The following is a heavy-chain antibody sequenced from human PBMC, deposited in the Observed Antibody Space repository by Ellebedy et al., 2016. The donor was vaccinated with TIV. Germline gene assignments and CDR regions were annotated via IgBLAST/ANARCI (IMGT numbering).Heavy chain of an antibody. J-gene: IGHJ4*02. CDR3: ARPFCNGLRCYFGEFFFDY. CDR1: GYSFTSHW. Sequence: GESLKISCKGSGYSFTSHWISWLRQMPGQGLEWLGIINPDDSDTRYSPSFKGQVTISVDKSINTAYLQWSSLKPSDTAMYFCARPFCNGLRCYFGEFFFDYWGQGTLVTVSS. CDR2: INPDDSDT. D-gene: IGHD2-15*01. V-gene: IGHV5-51*01.